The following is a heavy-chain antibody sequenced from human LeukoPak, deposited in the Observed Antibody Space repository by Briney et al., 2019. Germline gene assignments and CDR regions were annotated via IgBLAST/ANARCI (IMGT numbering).Heavy chain of an antibody. J-gene: IGHJ5*01. CDR2: ITGGGGTT. V-gene: IGHV3-23*01. Sequence: GGSLRLSCAASGFTFSGYAMSWVRQAPGKGLEWVSTITGGGGTTYYADSVKGRSTISRDNSKNTLYLQMNSLRAEDTAVYYCAKGRGYCSGGSCYSGFDSWGQGTLVTVSS. CDR1: GFTFSGYA. D-gene: IGHD2-15*01. CDR3: AKGRGYCSGGSCYSGFDS.